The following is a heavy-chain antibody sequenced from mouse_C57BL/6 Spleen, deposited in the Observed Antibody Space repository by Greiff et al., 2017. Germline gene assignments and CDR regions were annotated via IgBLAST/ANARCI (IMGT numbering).Heavy chain of an antibody. CDR3: ARIHSNWYFDV. J-gene: IGHJ1*03. CDR1: GYAFTNYL. Sequence: VQLQQSGAELVRPGTSVKVSCKASGYAFTNYLIEWVKQRPGQGLEWIGVINPGSGGTNYNEKFKGKATLTADKSSSTAYMQLSSLTSEDSAVYFCARIHSNWYFDVWGTGTTVTVSS. CDR2: INPGSGGT. V-gene: IGHV1-54*01.